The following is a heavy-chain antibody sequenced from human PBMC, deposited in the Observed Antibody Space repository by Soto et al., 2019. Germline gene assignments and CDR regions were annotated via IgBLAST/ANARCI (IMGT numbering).Heavy chain of an antibody. J-gene: IGHJ4*02. CDR1: GFTFNSYG. CDR3: AAGYSFGDY. D-gene: IGHD5-18*01. V-gene: IGHV3-30*03. Sequence: HVQLVDSGGGVVQPGRSLRLSCAASGFTFNSYGMHWVRQAPGKGLEWVALISYDGRNKYYADSVQGRFTIARDNSKSTLYLQMNSLRVEDTAVYYCAAGYSFGDYWGQGTLVTVSS. CDR2: ISYDGRNK.